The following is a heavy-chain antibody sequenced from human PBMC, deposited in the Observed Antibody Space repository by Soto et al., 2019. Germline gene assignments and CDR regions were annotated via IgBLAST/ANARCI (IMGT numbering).Heavy chain of an antibody. Sequence: QVQLVESGGGVVQPGRSLRLSCAASGFTFSSYGMHWVRQAPGKGLEWVAVIWYDGSNKYYADSVKGRFTISRDNYKNTLYLQMNSLRAEDTAVYYCARGTQTAGFDYWGQGTLVTVSS. CDR2: IWYDGSNK. D-gene: IGHD6-13*01. J-gene: IGHJ4*02. CDR1: GFTFSSYG. CDR3: ARGTQTAGFDY. V-gene: IGHV3-33*01.